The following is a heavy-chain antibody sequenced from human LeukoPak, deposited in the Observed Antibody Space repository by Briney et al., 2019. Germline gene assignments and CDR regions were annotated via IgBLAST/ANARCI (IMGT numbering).Heavy chain of an antibody. Sequence: GGPLRLSFAASGFTFISYSMNWVRQAPGKGLEWVAYIRSSGSPIYYAESVKGRLTISRDNAKNSLYLQMNSLRDEDKAVYYCVRDTDALDFWGQGTPVTVSS. J-gene: IGHJ4*02. CDR2: IRSSGSPI. CDR3: VRDTDALDF. D-gene: IGHD2-8*02. V-gene: IGHV3-48*02. CDR1: GFTFISYS.